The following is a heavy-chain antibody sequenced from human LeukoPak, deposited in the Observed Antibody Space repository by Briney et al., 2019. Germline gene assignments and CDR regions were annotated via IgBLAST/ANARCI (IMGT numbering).Heavy chain of an antibody. CDR2: IYHSGST. J-gene: IGHJ5*02. CDR3: ARPYYDFWSGNENWFDP. CDR1: GYSISSGYY. D-gene: IGHD3-3*01. Sequence: SSETLSLTCAVSGYSISSGYYWGWIRQPPGKGLEWIGSIYHSGSTYYNPSLKSRVTISVDTSKNQFSLKLSSVTAADTAVYYCARPYYDFWSGNENWFDPWGQGTLVTVSS. V-gene: IGHV4-38-2*01.